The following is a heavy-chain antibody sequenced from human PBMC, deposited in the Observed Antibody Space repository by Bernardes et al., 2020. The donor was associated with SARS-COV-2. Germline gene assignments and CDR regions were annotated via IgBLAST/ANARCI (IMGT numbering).Heavy chain of an antibody. V-gene: IGHV4-34*01. J-gene: IGHJ4*02. CDR1: GGSFRGNF. CDR3: ARGGIAVAGPEFDF. D-gene: IGHD6-19*01. Sequence: ETLSLTCAVYGGSFRGNFWSWIRQPPGKGLEWIGEINHSGTTTYNPSLKSRVTISVDTSKNQFSLRLSSVTAADTAVYYCARGGIAVAGPEFDFWGQGTQVIVSS. CDR2: INHSGTT.